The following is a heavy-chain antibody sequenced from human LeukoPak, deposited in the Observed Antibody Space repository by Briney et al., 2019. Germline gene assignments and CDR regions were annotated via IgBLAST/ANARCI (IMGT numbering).Heavy chain of an antibody. CDR3: ARDGFSSAINS. D-gene: IGHD2-21*02. V-gene: IGHV3-74*01. J-gene: IGHJ4*02. CDR1: GFTFSSYW. Sequence: GGSLRLSCAASGFTFSSYWMNWVRQAPGKGLVWVSRIASDGSSTTYADSVKGRFSISRDSAKNTLYLQMNSLRAEDTAVYYCARDGFSSAINSWGQGTLVTVSS. CDR2: IASDGSST.